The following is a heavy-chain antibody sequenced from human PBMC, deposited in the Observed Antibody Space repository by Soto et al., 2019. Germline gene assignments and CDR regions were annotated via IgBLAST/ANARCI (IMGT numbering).Heavy chain of an antibody. CDR3: ARESEDLTSNFDY. V-gene: IGHV3-21*06. Sequence: EVLLVESGGGLVKPGGSLRLSCAASGFTLSTYSMNWVRQAPGKGLEWVSSISSSGSYIYYADSMKGRFTISRDNAKNSLYLEMNSLRAEDTAVYYCARESEDLTSNFDYWGQGTLVTVSS. J-gene: IGHJ4*02. CDR1: GFTLSTYS. CDR2: ISSSGSYI.